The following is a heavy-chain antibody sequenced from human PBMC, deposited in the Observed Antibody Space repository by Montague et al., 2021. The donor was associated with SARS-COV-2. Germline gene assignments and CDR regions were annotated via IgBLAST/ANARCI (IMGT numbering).Heavy chain of an antibody. CDR2: TYYRSKWCS. Sequence: CAISGDSVSSNSVAWSWIRRSPSRGLEWLGRTYYRSKWCSDYAPXVRVRRTVNPDASKNEFSLELNYVTPEDTAVYYCVRYSGWFYFDFWGQGTLVTVSS. CDR1: GDSVSSNSVA. CDR3: VRYSGWFYFDF. V-gene: IGHV6-1*01. J-gene: IGHJ4*02. D-gene: IGHD6-19*01.